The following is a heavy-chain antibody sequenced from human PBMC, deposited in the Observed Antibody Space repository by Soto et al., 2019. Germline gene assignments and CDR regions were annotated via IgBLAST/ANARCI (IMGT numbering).Heavy chain of an antibody. CDR3: AREVLGTEYSSSSPLNWYFDL. Sequence: SETLSLTCTVSGGSISSGGYYWSWIRQHPGKGLEWIGYIYYSGSTYYNPSLKSRVTISVDTSKNQFSLKLSSVTAADTAVYYCAREVLGTEYSSSSPLNWYFDLWGRGTLVTVS. D-gene: IGHD6-6*01. J-gene: IGHJ2*01. CDR2: IYYSGST. V-gene: IGHV4-31*03. CDR1: GGSISSGGYY.